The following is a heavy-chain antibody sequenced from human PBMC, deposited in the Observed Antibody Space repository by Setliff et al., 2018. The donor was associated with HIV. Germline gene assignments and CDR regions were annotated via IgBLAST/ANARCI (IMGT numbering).Heavy chain of an antibody. CDR3: ARGLGQNRSNSDVFDV. V-gene: IGHV1-8*02. CDR1: GYTFTTYD. Sequence: ASVKVSCKASGYTFTTYDINWVRQATGQGLEWMGWMNPNSGNTGYAERFQGRVTMTRDTSISTVYMELTSLRSEDMAVYYCARGLGQNRSNSDVFDVWGQGTVVTVSS. J-gene: IGHJ3*01. D-gene: IGHD4-4*01. CDR2: MNPNSGNT.